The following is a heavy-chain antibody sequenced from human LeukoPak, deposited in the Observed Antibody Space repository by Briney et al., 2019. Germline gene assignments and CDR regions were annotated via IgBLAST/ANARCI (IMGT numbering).Heavy chain of an antibody. D-gene: IGHD2-15*01. CDR2: VNACNGNK. CDR1: GYNFTCYA. V-gene: IGHV1-3*01. Sequence: WASIKGSCKASGYNFTCYAIDWVGQAPGQRLGGVGGVNACNGNKKLSQKFQGRVTITRETSASTAYMELSSLRSEDTAVYYCARDPWDLGYCSGGSCYPGNNWFDPWGQGTLVTVSS. J-gene: IGHJ5*02. CDR3: ARDPWDLGYCSGGSCYPGNNWFDP.